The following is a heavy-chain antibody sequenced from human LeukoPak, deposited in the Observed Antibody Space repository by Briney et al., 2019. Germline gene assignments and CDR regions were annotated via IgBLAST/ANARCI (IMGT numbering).Heavy chain of an antibody. Sequence: ASAKVSCKASGGTFSNYAISWVRQAPGQGLEWMGRIIPILGKPNYAQKFQGRVTITADKSTSTAYMELSSLRSEDTAVYYCARGGPTVVTDPHAFDIWGQGTMVTVSS. CDR2: IIPILGKP. J-gene: IGHJ3*02. D-gene: IGHD4-23*01. CDR1: GGTFSNYA. V-gene: IGHV1-69*04. CDR3: ARGGPTVVTDPHAFDI.